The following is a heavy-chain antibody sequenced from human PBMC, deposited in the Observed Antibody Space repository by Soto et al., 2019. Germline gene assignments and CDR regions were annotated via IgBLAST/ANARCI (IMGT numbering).Heavy chain of an antibody. V-gene: IGHV3-33*06. CDR2: IWYDGSKK. CDR1: GFTFSSYG. CDR3: AKDLWGPDS. Sequence: QVQLVESGGGVVQPGRSLRLSCAASGFTFSSYGIHWVRQAPGKGLEWVARIWYDGSKKYYADSVKGRFTISRDNSKNQLYLEMNSLRAEDTALYYCAKDLWGPDSWGQGTLVTVSA. D-gene: IGHD2-21*01. J-gene: IGHJ5*01.